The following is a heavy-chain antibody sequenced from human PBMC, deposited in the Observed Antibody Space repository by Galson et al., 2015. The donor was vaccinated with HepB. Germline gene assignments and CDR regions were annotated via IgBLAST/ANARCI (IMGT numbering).Heavy chain of an antibody. CDR3: ARDWNGDFVIDY. Sequence: SLRLSCAGSGFMDSTSYVSWVRQAPGKGLEWVSLIYSGSNTYYADSVKGRFTISRDNSKNTVYLQMNSLRVEDTAVYYCARDWNGDFVIDYWGQGTLVTVSS. V-gene: IGHV3-53*01. D-gene: IGHD4-17*01. CDR2: IYSGSNT. J-gene: IGHJ4*02. CDR1: GFMDSTSY.